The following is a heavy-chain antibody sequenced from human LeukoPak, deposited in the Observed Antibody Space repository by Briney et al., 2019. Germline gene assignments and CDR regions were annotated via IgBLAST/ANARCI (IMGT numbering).Heavy chain of an antibody. CDR2: IWYDGSNK. J-gene: IGHJ4*02. CDR3: ARAMVGDWVFDY. Sequence: GGSLRLSCAASGFTFSSYGMHWVRQAPGKGLEWVAVIWYDGSNKYYADSVKGRFTISRDNSKNTLYLQMNSLRAEDTAVYYCARAMVGDWVFDYWGQGTLVTVSS. CDR1: GFTFSSYG. D-gene: IGHD1-26*01. V-gene: IGHV3-33*01.